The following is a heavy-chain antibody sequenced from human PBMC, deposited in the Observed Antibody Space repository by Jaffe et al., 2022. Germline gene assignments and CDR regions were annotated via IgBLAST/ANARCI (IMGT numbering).Heavy chain of an antibody. CDR2: INAGNGNT. V-gene: IGHV1-3*01. Sequence: QVQLVQSGAEVKKPGASVKVSCKASGYTFTSYAMHWVRQAPGQRLEWMGWINAGNGNTKYSQKFQGRVTITRDTSASTAYMELSSLRSEDTAVYYCARDALYYDFWSGYYPTYYFDYWGQGTLVTVSS. CDR1: GYTFTSYA. CDR3: ARDALYYDFWSGYYPTYYFDY. D-gene: IGHD3-3*01. J-gene: IGHJ4*02.